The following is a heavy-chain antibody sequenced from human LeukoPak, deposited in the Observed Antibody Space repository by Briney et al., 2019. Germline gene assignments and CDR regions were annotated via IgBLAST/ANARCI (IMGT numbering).Heavy chain of an antibody. Sequence: APVKVSCKASGYTFTSYDINWVRQATGQGLEWMGWISGYNGNTNYAQKLQGRVTMTTDTSTSTAYMELRSLKSDDTAVYYCASLKNYYDSSGYLVTDAFDIWGQGTMVTVSS. CDR2: ISGYNGNT. J-gene: IGHJ3*02. V-gene: IGHV1-18*01. CDR3: ASLKNYYDSSGYLVTDAFDI. D-gene: IGHD3-22*01. CDR1: GYTFTSYD.